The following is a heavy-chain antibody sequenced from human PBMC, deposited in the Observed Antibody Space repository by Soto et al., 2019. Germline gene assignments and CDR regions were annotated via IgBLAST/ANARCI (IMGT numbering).Heavy chain of an antibody. CDR2: ISGSGGST. Sequence: PGGSLRLSCAASGFTFSSYAMIWARQAPGKGLEGVSAISGSGGSTYYADSVKGLFTISRDNSKNTLYLQMNSLRAEDTAVYYCAKDPHYSEYCSGGSCYYYMDVWGKGTTVTVPS. D-gene: IGHD2-15*01. CDR3: AKDPHYSEYCSGGSCYYYMDV. CDR1: GFTFSSYA. J-gene: IGHJ6*03. V-gene: IGHV3-23*01.